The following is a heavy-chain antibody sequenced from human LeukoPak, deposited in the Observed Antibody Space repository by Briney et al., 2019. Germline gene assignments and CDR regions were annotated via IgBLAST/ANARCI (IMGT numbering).Heavy chain of an antibody. CDR1: GFTFSSYG. D-gene: IGHD2-15*01. CDR3: AKDSAVVAATPENYFDY. V-gene: IGHV3-30*02. Sequence: GGSLRLSCAASGFTFSSYGMHWVRQPPGKGLEWVAFIQYDGSNKYYTDSVKGRFTISRDNSRNTMYVQMNSLRPEDTAVYYCAKDSAVVAATPENYFDYWGQGTLVTVSS. J-gene: IGHJ4*02. CDR2: IQYDGSNK.